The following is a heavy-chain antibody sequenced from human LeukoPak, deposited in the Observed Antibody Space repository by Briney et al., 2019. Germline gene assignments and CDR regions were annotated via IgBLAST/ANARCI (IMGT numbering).Heavy chain of an antibody. V-gene: IGHV3-30-3*01. CDR3: ARDSITTGGTVYNWFDP. Sequence: GGSLRLSCAASGFTFSSYWMSWVRQAPGKGLEWVAVISHDGSIKFSADSVKGRFTISRDNSKNTLYLQMNSLRDEDTALYYCARDSITTGGTVYNWFDPWGQGTLVTVSS. CDR1: GFTFSSYW. J-gene: IGHJ5*02. CDR2: ISHDGSIK. D-gene: IGHD1-14*01.